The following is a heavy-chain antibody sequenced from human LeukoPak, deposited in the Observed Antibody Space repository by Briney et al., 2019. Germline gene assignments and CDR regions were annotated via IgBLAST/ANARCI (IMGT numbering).Heavy chain of an antibody. CDR2: INHSGST. Sequence: SETLSLTCAVDGGSFSGYYWSWIRQPPGKGLEWIGEINHSGSTNYNPSLKSRVTISVDTSKNQFSLKLSSVTAADTAVYYCARGLRKAGVWFGAFDIWGQGTMVTVSS. CDR1: GGSFSGYY. D-gene: IGHD3-10*01. J-gene: IGHJ3*02. CDR3: ARGLRKAGVWFGAFDI. V-gene: IGHV4-34*01.